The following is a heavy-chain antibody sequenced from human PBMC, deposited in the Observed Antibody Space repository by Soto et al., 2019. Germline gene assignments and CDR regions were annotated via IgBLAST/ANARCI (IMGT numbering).Heavy chain of an antibody. D-gene: IGHD3-3*01. V-gene: IGHV1-2*04. CDR2: INPNSGGT. J-gene: IGHJ5*02. Sequence: APGQGLEWMGWINPNSGGTNYAQKFQGWVTMTRDTSISTAYMELSRLRSDDTAVYYCARDARAIFGVVIESVDWFDPWGQGTLVTVS. CDR3: ARDARAIFGVVIESVDWFDP.